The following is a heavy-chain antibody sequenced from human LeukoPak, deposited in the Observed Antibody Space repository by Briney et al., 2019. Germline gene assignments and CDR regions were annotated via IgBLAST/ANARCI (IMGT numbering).Heavy chain of an antibody. CDR1: TGSINSYY. V-gene: IGHV4-4*07. CDR2: IYTSGTT. D-gene: IGHD1-26*01. J-gene: IGHJ4*02. Sequence: KPSETLSLTCTVSTGSINSYYWGWVRQPAGKGLEWIGRIYTSGTTNYSPSLKSRLSMSVDTSKNQFSLNLRSVTAADTAVYYCGRQGYTAGYYFLDYWSQGTLVTVSS. CDR3: GRQGYTAGYYFLDY.